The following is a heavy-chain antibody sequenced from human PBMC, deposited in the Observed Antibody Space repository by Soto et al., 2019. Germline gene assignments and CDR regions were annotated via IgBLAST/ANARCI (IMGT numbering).Heavy chain of an antibody. Sequence: SETLSLTCAFSGGSISSGAYSWNWIRQPPGKGLEWIGYIYLSGNTYQNPSLNSRATISLDRAKNQFSLRLSSVTAEDTVVYYCARDGYYYGSSGFFDHWGQGALVTVSS. CDR1: GGSISSGAYS. CDR3: ARDGYYYGSSGFFDH. V-gene: IGHV4-30-2*01. J-gene: IGHJ5*02. D-gene: IGHD3-22*01. CDR2: IYLSGNT.